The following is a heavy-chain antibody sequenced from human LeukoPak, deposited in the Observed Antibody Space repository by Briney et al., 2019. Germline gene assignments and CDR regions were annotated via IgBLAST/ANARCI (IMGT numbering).Heavy chain of an antibody. D-gene: IGHD1-1*01. Sequence: SETLSLTCTVSGGSISSYYWSWNRQPPGKGLEWIGYIYYSGSTNYNPSLKSRVTISVDTSKNQFSLKLSSVTAADTAVYYCARTTPGYMDVWGKGTTVTVSS. CDR1: GGSISSYY. CDR3: ARTTPGYMDV. J-gene: IGHJ6*03. CDR2: IYYSGST. V-gene: IGHV4-59*01.